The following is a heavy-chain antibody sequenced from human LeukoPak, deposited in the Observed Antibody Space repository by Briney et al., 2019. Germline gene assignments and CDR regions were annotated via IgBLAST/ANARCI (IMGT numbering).Heavy chain of an antibody. CDR1: GFTFSSYG. J-gene: IGHJ3*02. CDR2: ISYDGSNK. CDR3: AKDYVLRYFDGAFDI. D-gene: IGHD3-9*01. V-gene: IGHV3-30*18. Sequence: GGSLRLSCAASGFTFSSYGMHWVRQAPGKGLEWVAVISYDGSNKYYADSVKGRFTISRDNSKNTLYLQMNSLRAEDTAVYYCAKDYVLRYFDGAFDIWGQGTMVTVSS.